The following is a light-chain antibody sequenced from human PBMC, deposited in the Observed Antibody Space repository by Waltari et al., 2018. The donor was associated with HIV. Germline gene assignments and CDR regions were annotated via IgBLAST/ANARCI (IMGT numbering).Light chain of an antibody. CDR2: RNN. CDR1: DYNVANEG. CDR3: QSADSSGGFRV. Sequence: QAGLTQPSSVSKGLGQTATLTCTGNDYNVANEGAVWVQQFQGQPPKLLSYRNNDRPSGSSERFFPSRSGKISYLNISRLQPEDEADYYCQSADSSGGFRVFGGGTRLSVL. V-gene: IGLV10-54*01. J-gene: IGLJ3*02.